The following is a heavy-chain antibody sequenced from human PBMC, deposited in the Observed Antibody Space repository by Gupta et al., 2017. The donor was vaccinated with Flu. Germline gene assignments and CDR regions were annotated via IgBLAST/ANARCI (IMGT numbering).Heavy chain of an antibody. CDR3: ARGQQPPSWSGYYWWFDP. CDR1: GYTFTSYA. CDR2: INTKTGNP. J-gene: IGHJ5*02. Sequence: QVQLVQSESELKQPGASVKVSCKASGYTFTSYAITWVRQAPGQGLEWMGWINTKTGNPTYDQGFTGRFVFSLDTSVSTAYLQISSLKAEDTAVYYCARGQQPPSWSGYYWWFDPWGQGTLVTVSS. V-gene: IGHV7-4-1*02. D-gene: IGHD3-3*01.